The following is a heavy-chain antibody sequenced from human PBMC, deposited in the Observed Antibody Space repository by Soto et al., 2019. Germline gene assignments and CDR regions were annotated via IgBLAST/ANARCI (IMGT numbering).Heavy chain of an antibody. CDR2: ISHSGSP. Sequence: NPSETLSLTCTVSGDSISSTNWWSWVRQPPGKGLEWIGEISHSGSPNYNPSLKSRVTISVDKSKNQFSLRLSSVTAADTAVYYCARVILAGYYRFDPWGQGTLVTVSS. CDR3: ARVILAGYYRFDP. D-gene: IGHD3-9*01. CDR1: GDSISSTNW. V-gene: IGHV4-4*02. J-gene: IGHJ5*02.